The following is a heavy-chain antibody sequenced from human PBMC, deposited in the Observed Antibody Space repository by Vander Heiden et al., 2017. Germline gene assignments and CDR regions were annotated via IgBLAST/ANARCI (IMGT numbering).Heavy chain of an antibody. Sequence: EVQLVESGGGLVKPGGSLRLSCAASGFTFSSYSMNWVRPAPGKGLEWVSSISSSSSYIYYADSVKGRFTISRDNAKNSLYLQMNSLRAEDTAVYYCARDTASRIAVAGTLLDDYWGQGTLVTVSS. CDR3: ARDTASRIAVAGTLLDDY. D-gene: IGHD6-19*01. V-gene: IGHV3-21*01. CDR1: GFTFSSYS. J-gene: IGHJ4*02. CDR2: ISSSSSYI.